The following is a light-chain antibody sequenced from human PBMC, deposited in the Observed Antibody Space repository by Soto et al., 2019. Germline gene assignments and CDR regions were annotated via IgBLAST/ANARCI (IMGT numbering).Light chain of an antibody. CDR1: QSVSSSY. V-gene: IGKV3-20*01. CDR2: GAS. Sequence: EIVLTQSPGTLSLSPGERATLSCRASQSVSSSYLAWYQQKPGQAPRLLVYGASNRATGIPDRFSGSGSGTDFTLTITRLEPEDFAVYYCQQYGNSPPTFGEGTKVDIK. CDR3: QQYGNSPPT. J-gene: IGKJ2*01.